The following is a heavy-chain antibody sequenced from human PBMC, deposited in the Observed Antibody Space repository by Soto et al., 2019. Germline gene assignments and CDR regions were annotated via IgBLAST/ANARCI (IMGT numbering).Heavy chain of an antibody. V-gene: IGHV4-34*01. J-gene: IGHJ4*02. D-gene: IGHD5-18*01. Sequence: QVQLQQWGAGLLKPSETLSLTCAVYGGSFSGYYWSWIRQPPGKGLEWIGEINHSGSTNYNPSLKSRVTISVDTSKNQFPLKLSSVTAADTAVYYCATGYSYGRYDYWGQGTLVTVSS. CDR1: GGSFSGYY. CDR3: ATGYSYGRYDY. CDR2: INHSGST.